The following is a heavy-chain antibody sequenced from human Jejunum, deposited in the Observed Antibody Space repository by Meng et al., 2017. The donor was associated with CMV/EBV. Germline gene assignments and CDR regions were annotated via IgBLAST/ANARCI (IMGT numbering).Heavy chain of an antibody. J-gene: IGHJ6*02. D-gene: IGHD7-27*01. V-gene: IGHV3-11*04. CDR3: AKHCHLLGIGMDV. CDR1: GFTFSDYY. Sequence: SGFTFSDYYMSWIRQAPGKGLGWVSYISSSGSTIYYADSLKGRFTTSRDNAKNSLYLQMNSLRAGNPTVYYCAKHCHLLGIGMDVWGQGTTVTVSS. CDR2: ISSSGSTI.